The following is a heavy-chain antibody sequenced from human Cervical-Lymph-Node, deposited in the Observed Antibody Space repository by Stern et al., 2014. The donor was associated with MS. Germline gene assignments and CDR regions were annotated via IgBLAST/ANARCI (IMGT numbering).Heavy chain of an antibody. CDR3: VSTTIYYYYGMDV. D-gene: IGHD4-11*01. CDR2: ICPCGAAT. J-gene: IGHJ6*02. V-gene: IGHV5-51*01. CDR1: GYSFTSYW. Sequence: EVQLVESGAEVKKPGESLKISCKGSGYSFTSYWIGWVRQMPGKGLEWMGVICPCGAATRYSPSFQGQFTIAADKSISTAYLQWSRLKASDTAMYYCVSTTIYYYYGMDVWGQGTTVTVSS.